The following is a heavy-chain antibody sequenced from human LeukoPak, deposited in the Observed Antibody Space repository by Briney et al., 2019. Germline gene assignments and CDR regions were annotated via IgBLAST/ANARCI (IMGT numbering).Heavy chain of an antibody. CDR2: IYYSGST. J-gene: IGHJ5*02. Sequence: SETLSLTCAVSGYSISSGDYWAWLRQPPGKGLEWIGSIYYSGSTDYNPSLKSRVSISVDTSKNQFSLKLFSVTAADTAVYYCAKNSTAAWFDPWGQGALVIVSS. D-gene: IGHD2/OR15-2a*01. CDR1: GYSISSGDY. CDR3: AKNSTAAWFDP. V-gene: IGHV4-38-2*01.